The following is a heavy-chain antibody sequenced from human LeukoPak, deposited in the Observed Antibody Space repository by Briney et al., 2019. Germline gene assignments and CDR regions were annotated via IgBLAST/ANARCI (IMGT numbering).Heavy chain of an antibody. V-gene: IGHV3-53*01. CDR1: GFTFSSYA. CDR2: IYSGGST. Sequence: GGSLRLSCAASGFTFSSYAMSWVRQAPGKGLEWVSIIYSGGSTYYADSVKGRFTISRDNSKNTLYLQMNSLRPEDTAVYYCARVTGPTSTVVRGVIIPAFDYWGQGTLVTVSS. D-gene: IGHD3-10*01. J-gene: IGHJ4*02. CDR3: ARVTGPTSTVVRGVIIPAFDY.